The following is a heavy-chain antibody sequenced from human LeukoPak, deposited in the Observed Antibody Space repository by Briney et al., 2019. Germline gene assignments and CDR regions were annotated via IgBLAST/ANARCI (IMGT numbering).Heavy chain of an antibody. CDR3: AKALVDYGDYVDKYYYNYYYMDV. V-gene: IGHV3-21*01. J-gene: IGHJ6*03. CDR1: GFTFINYR. Sequence: PGGSLRLSCAASGFTFINYRMNWVRQAPGKGLEWVSSISTSRSYIYYADSVKGRFTISRDNARSSLSLQMNSLRAEDTAVYYCAKALVDYGDYVDKYYYNYYYMDVWGKGTSVTVSS. D-gene: IGHD4-17*01. CDR2: ISTSRSYI.